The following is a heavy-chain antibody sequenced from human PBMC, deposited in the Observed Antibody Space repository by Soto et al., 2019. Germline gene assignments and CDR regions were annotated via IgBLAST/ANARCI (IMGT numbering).Heavy chain of an antibody. D-gene: IGHD3-10*02. Sequence: GGPHRLSCAASGFTFSSYSMNWVRQATGKGLEWVSYISSSSSTIYYADSVKGRFTISRDNAKNSLYLQMNSLRAEDTAVYYCARDLYCYVRGSFDIWGQGTMVTVSS. CDR3: ARDLYCYVRGSFDI. CDR1: GFTFSSYS. CDR2: ISSSSSTI. J-gene: IGHJ3*02. V-gene: IGHV3-48*01.